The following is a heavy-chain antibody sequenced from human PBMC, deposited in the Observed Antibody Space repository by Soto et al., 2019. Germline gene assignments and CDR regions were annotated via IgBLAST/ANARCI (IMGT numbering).Heavy chain of an antibody. D-gene: IGHD2-2*01. CDR2: MNPNSGNT. CDR1: GYTFTSYD. CDR3: ARFAKSQLLFYFDP. J-gene: IGHJ5*02. V-gene: IGHV1-8*01. Sequence: QVQLVQSGAEVKKPGASVKVSCKASGYTFTSYDINWVRQATGQGLEWMGWMNPNSGNTGYAQKFKGRVTMTRNTSISTAYMELSSLRSEDTAVYYCARFAKSQLLFYFDPWGQGTLVTVSS.